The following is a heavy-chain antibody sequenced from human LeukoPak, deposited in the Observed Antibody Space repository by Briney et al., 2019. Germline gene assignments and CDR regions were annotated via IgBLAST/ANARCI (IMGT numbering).Heavy chain of an antibody. Sequence: GGSLRLSCAASGFTFSSYGMHWVRQAPGKGLEWVAVIWYDGSNKYYADSVKGRFTISRDNSKNTLYLQMNSLRAEDTAVYYCQYQLLDFDYWGQGTLVTVSS. CDR1: GFTFSSYG. V-gene: IGHV3-33*01. CDR3: QYQLLDFDY. CDR2: IWYDGSNK. J-gene: IGHJ4*02. D-gene: IGHD2-2*01.